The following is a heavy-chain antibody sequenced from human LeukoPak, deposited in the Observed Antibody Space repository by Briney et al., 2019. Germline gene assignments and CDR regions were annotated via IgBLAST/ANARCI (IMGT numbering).Heavy chain of an antibody. CDR2: ISGSGGST. Sequence: GGSLRLSCAASGFTFSTYAMNWVRQAPGKGLEWVSTISGSGGSTYYTDSVKGRFTISRDNSKNTLYLQMNSLRAEDTAVYYCGVSVSLNYWGQGTLVTVSS. CDR3: GVSVSLNY. CDR1: GFTFSTYA. D-gene: IGHD5/OR15-5a*01. V-gene: IGHV3-23*01. J-gene: IGHJ4*02.